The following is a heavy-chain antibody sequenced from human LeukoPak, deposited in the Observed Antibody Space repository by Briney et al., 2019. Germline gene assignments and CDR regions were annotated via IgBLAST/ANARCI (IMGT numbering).Heavy chain of an antibody. V-gene: IGHV3-30*02. Sequence: GGSLRLSCAASGFTFSSYGMHWVRQAPGKGLEWVAFIRYDGSNKYYADSVKGRFTISRDNSKNTLYLQMNSLRAEDTAVYYCAKVGADYYGSGSYEELYYYYYMDVWGKGTTVTVSS. CDR3: AKVGADYYGSGSYEELYYYYYMDV. D-gene: IGHD3-10*01. J-gene: IGHJ6*03. CDR2: IRYDGSNK. CDR1: GFTFSSYG.